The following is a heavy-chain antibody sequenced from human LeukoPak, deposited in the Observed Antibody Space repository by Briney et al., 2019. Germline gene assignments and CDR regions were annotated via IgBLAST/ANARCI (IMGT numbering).Heavy chain of an antibody. CDR2: IYYSGST. J-gene: IGHJ4*02. V-gene: IGHV4-61*08. Sequence: SQTLSLTCTVSGGSISSGGYYWSWIRQHPGKGLEWIGYIYYSGSTNYNPSLKSRVTISVDTSKNQFSLKLSSVTAADTAVYYCARGGYYYDSSGLTTDWGQGTLVTVSS. CDR1: GGSISSGGYY. D-gene: IGHD3-22*01. CDR3: ARGGYYYDSSGLTTD.